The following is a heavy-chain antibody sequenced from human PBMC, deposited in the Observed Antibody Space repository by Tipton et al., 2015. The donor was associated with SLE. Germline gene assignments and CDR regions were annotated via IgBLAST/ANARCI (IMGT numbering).Heavy chain of an antibody. J-gene: IGHJ4*02. CDR2: IYNNGRT. Sequence: TLSLTCTVSGGSISSGDYYWGWIRQSAVKGLEWIGHIYNNGRTKFNPSLKSRVTISLDTSKNQFSLRLNSVTAADTAVYYCARNWLGHRTSATCSPGLWGQGTLVTVSS. V-gene: IGHV4-61*09. CDR3: ARNWLGHRTSATCSPGL. CDR1: GGSISSGDYY. D-gene: IGHD2-8*02.